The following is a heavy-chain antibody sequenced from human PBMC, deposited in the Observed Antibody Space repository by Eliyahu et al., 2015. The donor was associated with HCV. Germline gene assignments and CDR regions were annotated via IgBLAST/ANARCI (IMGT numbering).Heavy chain of an antibody. Sequence: QVQLQQWGAGLLKPSETLSLTCAVSGTSFKDYYWSWIRQPPNKGLEWXGEINHSGTTNYNSSLKSRVTIXKDTSKKWFSLKLTFVTVADTAIYYCARAGRGPPGGAWFDPWGQGTLVTVSS. V-gene: IGHV4-34*01. CDR3: ARAGRGPPGGAWFDP. J-gene: IGHJ5*02. CDR2: INHSGTT. CDR1: GTSFKDYY. D-gene: IGHD2-21*01.